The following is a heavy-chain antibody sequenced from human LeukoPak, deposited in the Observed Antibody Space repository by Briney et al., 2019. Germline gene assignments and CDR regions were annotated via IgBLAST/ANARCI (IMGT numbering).Heavy chain of an antibody. CDR2: INPSGGST. D-gene: IGHD2-21*02. Sequence: ASVKVSCKASGYTFTSYYMHWVRQAPGQGLEWMGIINPSGGSTSHAQKFQGRVTMTRDTSTSTVYMELSSLRSEDTAVYYCATWGDSAYFDYWGQGTLVTVSS. V-gene: IGHV1-46*01. J-gene: IGHJ4*02. CDR3: ATWGDSAYFDY. CDR1: GYTFTSYY.